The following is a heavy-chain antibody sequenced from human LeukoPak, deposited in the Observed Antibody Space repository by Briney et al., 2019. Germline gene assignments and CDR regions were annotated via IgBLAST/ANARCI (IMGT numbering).Heavy chain of an antibody. CDR2: INPNSGGT. V-gene: IGHV1-2*02. CDR1: GYTFTGYY. Sequence: VASVKVSCKASGYTFTGYYMHWVRQAPGQGLEWMGWINPNSGGTNYAQKFQGRVTMTRDTSISTAYMDLSRLRSDDTAVYYCARGVTARGFYYYMDVWGKGTTVIISS. D-gene: IGHD2-21*02. J-gene: IGHJ6*03. CDR3: ARGVTARGFYYYMDV.